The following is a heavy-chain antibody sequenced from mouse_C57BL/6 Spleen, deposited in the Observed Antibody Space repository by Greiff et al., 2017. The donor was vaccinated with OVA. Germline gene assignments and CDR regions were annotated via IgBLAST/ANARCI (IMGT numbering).Heavy chain of an antibody. Sequence: VQLQQSGPELVKPGASVKISCKASGYAFSSSWMNWVKQRPGKGLEWIGRIYPGDGDTNYNGKFKGKATLTADKSSSTAYMQLSSLTSEDSAVYFCARSWDEYFDVWGTGTTVTVSS. CDR2: IYPGDGDT. J-gene: IGHJ1*03. CDR1: GYAFSSSW. CDR3: ARSWDEYFDV. V-gene: IGHV1-82*01. D-gene: IGHD4-1*01.